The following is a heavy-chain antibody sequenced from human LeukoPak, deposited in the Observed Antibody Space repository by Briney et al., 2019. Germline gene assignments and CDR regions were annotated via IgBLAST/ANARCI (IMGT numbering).Heavy chain of an antibody. CDR1: GFIFTNYF. CDR2: IKHDGSEK. J-gene: IGHJ4*02. Sequence: PGGSLRLSCAASGFIFTNYFMSWVRQAPGKGLEWVASIKHDGSEKYYVDSVRGRFTISRDNTMNSLYLQMNSLRAEDTAVYYCAKDNAAYFDYWGQGTLVTVSS. V-gene: IGHV3-7*01. D-gene: IGHD2-15*01. CDR3: AKDNAAYFDY.